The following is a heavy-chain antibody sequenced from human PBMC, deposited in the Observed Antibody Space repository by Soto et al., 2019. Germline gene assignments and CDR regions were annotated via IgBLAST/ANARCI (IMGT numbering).Heavy chain of an antibody. CDR3: ARHNYGSGSTYFDY. D-gene: IGHD3-10*01. V-gene: IGHV4-59*08. J-gene: IGHJ4*02. CDR2: IYYSRST. CDR1: GGSLSSCY. Sequence: SETLSLTCTVSGGSLSSCYWSWIRQPPGKGLEWIGYIYYSRSTNYNPSLKSRVTISVDTSKNQFSLKLNSMTAADTAVYYCARHNYGSGSTYFDYWGQGTLVTVSS.